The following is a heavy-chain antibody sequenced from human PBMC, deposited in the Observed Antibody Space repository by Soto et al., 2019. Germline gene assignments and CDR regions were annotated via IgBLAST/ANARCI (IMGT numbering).Heavy chain of an antibody. Sequence: ASVKVSCKASGYTFTIYCISWVRQAPGQGLEWMGWISAYNGNTNYAQKLQGRVTMTTDTSTSTAYMELRSLRSDDTAVYYCARGGRLYYGSGSYYDDAFDIWGQGTMVTVSS. V-gene: IGHV1-18*01. J-gene: IGHJ3*02. CDR3: ARGGRLYYGSGSYYDDAFDI. CDR1: GYTFTIYC. CDR2: ISAYNGNT. D-gene: IGHD3-10*01.